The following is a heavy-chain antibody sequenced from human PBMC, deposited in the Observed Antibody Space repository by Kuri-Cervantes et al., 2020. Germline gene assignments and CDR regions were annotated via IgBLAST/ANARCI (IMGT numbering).Heavy chain of an antibody. D-gene: IGHD6-25*01. CDR1: GYTFTGYY. J-gene: IGHJ3*02. CDR2: INPNSGGT. V-gene: IGHV1-2*02. CDR3: ASAAGPHDASDI. Sequence: ASVKVSCKASGYTFTGYYMHWVRQAPGQGLEWMGWINPNSGGTNYAQKFQGRVTMTRDTSISTAYMELRSLRSDDTAVYYCASAAGPHDASDIWGQGTMVTVSS.